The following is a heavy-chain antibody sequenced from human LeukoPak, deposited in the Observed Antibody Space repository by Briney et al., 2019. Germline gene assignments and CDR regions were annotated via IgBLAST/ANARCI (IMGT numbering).Heavy chain of an antibody. CDR1: GGSFSNYA. D-gene: IGHD3-22*01. V-gene: IGHV1-69*13. J-gene: IGHJ4*02. CDR2: ILPIFGTT. CDR3: ARDRRPSYYDSSGYSNFDY. Sequence: SVKVSCKASGGSFSNYAINWVRQAPGRGLEWMGGILPIFGTTNYAQKFQGRVTITADESTSTAYMELNSLRSEDTAVYYCARDRRPSYYDSSGYSNFDYWGQGALVTVSS.